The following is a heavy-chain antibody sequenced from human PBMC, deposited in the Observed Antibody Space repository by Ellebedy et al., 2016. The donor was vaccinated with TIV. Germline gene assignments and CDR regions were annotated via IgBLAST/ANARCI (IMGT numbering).Heavy chain of an antibody. V-gene: IGHV1-8*02. Sequence: ASVKVSXXASGYTFTSYYMHWVRQAPGQGLEWMGWINPNSGNTGYAQKFQGRVTMTRNTSISTAYMELSSLRSEDTAVYYCARVGYSYGSDYWGQGTLVTVSS. D-gene: IGHD5-18*01. CDR2: INPNSGNT. J-gene: IGHJ4*02. CDR1: GYTFTSYY. CDR3: ARVGYSYGSDY.